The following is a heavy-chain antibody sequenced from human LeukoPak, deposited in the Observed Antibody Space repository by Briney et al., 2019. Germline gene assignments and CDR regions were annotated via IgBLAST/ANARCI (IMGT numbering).Heavy chain of an antibody. CDR1: GYAFASYW. V-gene: IGHV5-51*01. CDR3: ARFEVNHEDSSSFYYFDH. D-gene: IGHD3-22*01. Sequence: ESLKISCRVSGYAFASYWIGWVRQVPGKGLEWMGIIYPDDSDTKYSPSFQGQVAFSADKSVNTAYLQWSSLKASDSAMYYCARFEVNHEDSSSFYYFDHWGQGTLVTVSS. J-gene: IGHJ4*02. CDR2: IYPDDSDT.